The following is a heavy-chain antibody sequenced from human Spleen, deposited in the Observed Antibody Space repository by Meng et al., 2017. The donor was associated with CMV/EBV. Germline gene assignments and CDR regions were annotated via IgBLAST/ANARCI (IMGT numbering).Heavy chain of an antibody. CDR3: AKDQFEGYGMDV. CDR1: GFTFDDYA. Sequence: GGSLRLSCAASGFTFDDYAIHWVRQAPGKGLEWVSLISWDGDSTYYADSVKGRFTMSRDNSKNSLYLQMNSLTTEDTALYYCAKDQFEGYGMDVWGQGTTVTVSS. V-gene: IGHV3-43D*03. CDR2: ISWDGDST. D-gene: IGHD3-16*01. J-gene: IGHJ6*02.